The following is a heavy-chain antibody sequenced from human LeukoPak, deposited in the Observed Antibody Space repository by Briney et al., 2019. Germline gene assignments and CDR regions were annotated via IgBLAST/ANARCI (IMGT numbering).Heavy chain of an antibody. D-gene: IGHD3-10*01. CDR2: ISGSGGST. V-gene: IGHV3-23*01. CDR3: AKDRNYYGSGSFDP. CDR1: GFTFSDYY. Sequence: GGSLRLSCAASGFTFSDYYMSWIRQAPGKGLEWVSAISGSGGSTYYADSVKGRFTISRDNSKNTLYLQMNSLRAEDTAVYYCAKDRNYYGSGSFDPWGQGTLVTVSS. J-gene: IGHJ5*02.